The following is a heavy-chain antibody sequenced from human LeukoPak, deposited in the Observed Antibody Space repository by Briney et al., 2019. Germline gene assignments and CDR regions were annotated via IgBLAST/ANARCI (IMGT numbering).Heavy chain of an antibody. V-gene: IGHV3-21*01. CDR2: IISSGTYI. CDR3: ARASGGWDLDY. Sequence: GGSLRLSCAASGFTFNVFHLNWVRQAPGKGLEWISSIISSGTYITYADSIQGRFTISRDNAKNSLYLQMNSLRDDDTALYYCARASGGWDLDYWGHGTLVTVSS. CDR1: GFTFNVFH. D-gene: IGHD1-26*01. J-gene: IGHJ4*01.